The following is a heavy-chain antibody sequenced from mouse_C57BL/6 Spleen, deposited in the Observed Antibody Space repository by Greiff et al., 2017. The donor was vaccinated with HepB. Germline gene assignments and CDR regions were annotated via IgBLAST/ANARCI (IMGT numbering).Heavy chain of an antibody. CDR1: GFTFSDYG. J-gene: IGHJ1*03. CDR3: ARETTEGYFDV. CDR2: ISNLAYSI. D-gene: IGHD1-1*01. Sequence: EVKVVESGGGLVQPGGSLKLSCAASGFTFSDYGMAWVRQAPRKGPEWVAFISNLAYSIYYADTVTGRFTISRENAKNTLYLEMSSLRSEDTAMYYCARETTEGYFDVWGTGTTVTVSS. V-gene: IGHV5-15*01.